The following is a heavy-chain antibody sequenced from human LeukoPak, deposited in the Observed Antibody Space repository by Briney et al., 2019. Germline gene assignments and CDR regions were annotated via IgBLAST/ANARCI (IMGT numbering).Heavy chain of an antibody. CDR3: VKDRSYSSTFGFDM. CDR2: ISWLSGRT. D-gene: IGHD6-13*01. CDR1: GFTFDDYA. V-gene: IGHV3-9*03. Sequence: GSSLRLSCVASGFTFDDYAMHWVRQGRGRGVEWVSGISWLSGRTDYADSVKGRFTLSRDNAKNSLYLQMNTLRPEDMALYYCVKDRSYSSTFGFDMWGQGTMVTVSS. J-gene: IGHJ3*02.